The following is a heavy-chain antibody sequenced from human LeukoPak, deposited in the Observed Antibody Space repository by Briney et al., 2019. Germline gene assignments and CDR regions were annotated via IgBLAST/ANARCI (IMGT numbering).Heavy chain of an antibody. CDR3: VRVDHSLGKTYFDY. D-gene: IGHD2-21*01. V-gene: IGHV3-21*01. CDR1: GFTFSTYS. CDR2: ISSSNSFI. J-gene: IGHJ4*02. Sequence: GGSLRLSCAASGFTFSTYSLNWVRQAPGKGLEWVSSISSSNSFIYYADSVKGRFTISRDNAKNSQYLQMNSLRAEDTAVYYCVRVDHSLGKTYFDYWGQGTLVTVSS.